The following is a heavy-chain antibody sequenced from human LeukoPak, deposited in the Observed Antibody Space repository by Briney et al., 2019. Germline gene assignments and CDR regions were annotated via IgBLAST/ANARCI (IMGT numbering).Heavy chain of an antibody. CDR2: INSDGSST. J-gene: IGHJ4*02. Sequence: PGGSLRLSCAASGFTFSSYWMHWVRHAPGKGLVWVSRINSDGSSTTYAASVKARFTISRDNAKNTLYLQMNSLRAEDTAVYYCARAVVPAAEEVDYWGQGTLVTVSS. CDR3: ARAVVPAAEEVDY. CDR1: GFTFSSYW. D-gene: IGHD2-2*01. V-gene: IGHV3-74*01.